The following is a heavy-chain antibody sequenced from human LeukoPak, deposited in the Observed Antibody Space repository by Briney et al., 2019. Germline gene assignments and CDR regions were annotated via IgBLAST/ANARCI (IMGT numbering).Heavy chain of an antibody. J-gene: IGHJ4*02. D-gene: IGHD3-10*01. CDR1: GFTFSSYW. V-gene: IGHV3-74*01. CDR3: ARGSYYFASED. Sequence: GGSLRLSCMASGFTFSSYWMHWVRQASGKGLAWVSRISSDGSSITYADSVKGRFTISRDNAKNTLYLQMNSLRVEDTAVYYCARGSYYFASEDWGRGTLVTVSS. CDR2: ISSDGSSI.